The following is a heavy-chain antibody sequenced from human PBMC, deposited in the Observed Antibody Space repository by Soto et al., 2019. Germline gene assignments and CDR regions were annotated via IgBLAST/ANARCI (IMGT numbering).Heavy chain of an antibody. CDR1: RYRFAHDA. CDR2: INSFSGDT. J-gene: IGHJ2*01. CDR3: ARDLHSGGKSWDSDI. V-gene: IGHV1-18*01. Sequence: AVKVPCNASRYRFAHDAISWVRPATGQGLEWMGWINSFSGDTNYPQKLQGRLTMTTDTSTNTVYMELRNLRSDDTAVYYCARDLHSGGKSWDSDIWRRGTLVPVSS. D-gene: IGHD2-15*01.